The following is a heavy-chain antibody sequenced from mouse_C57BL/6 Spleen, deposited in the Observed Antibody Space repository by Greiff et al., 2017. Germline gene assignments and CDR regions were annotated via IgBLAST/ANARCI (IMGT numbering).Heavy chain of an antibody. V-gene: IGHV5-12*01. CDR2: ISNGGGST. J-gene: IGHJ4*01. CDR3: ARIYYDYDVYAMDY. D-gene: IGHD2-4*01. Sequence: EVQLVESGGGLVQPGGSLKLSCAASGFTFSDYYMYWVRQTPEKRLEWVAYISNGGGSTYYPDTVKGRITISRDNAKNTLYLQMSRLKSEDTAMYYCARIYYDYDVYAMDYWGQGTSVTFSS. CDR1: GFTFSDYY.